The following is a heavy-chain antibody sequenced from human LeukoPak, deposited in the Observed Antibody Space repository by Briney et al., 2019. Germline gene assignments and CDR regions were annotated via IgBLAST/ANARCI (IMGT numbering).Heavy chain of an antibody. CDR2: ISSSGSTI. CDR3: ARDASDWSFDI. CDR1: GFTFSSYE. J-gene: IGHJ3*02. V-gene: IGHV3-48*03. Sequence: PGGSLRLSCAASGFTFSSYEMNWVRQAPGKGLEWVSFISSSGSTIYYADSVKGRFTISRDNAKNSLFLQMNSLRVEDTAVYYCARDASDWSFDIWGQGTVVAVSS. D-gene: IGHD2-21*01.